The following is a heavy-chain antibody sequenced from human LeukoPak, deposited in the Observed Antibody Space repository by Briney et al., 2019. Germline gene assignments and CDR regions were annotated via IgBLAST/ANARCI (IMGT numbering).Heavy chain of an antibody. CDR3: ARVAAVGYYYDSSGYFDY. J-gene: IGHJ4*02. CDR2: IYTSGST. Sequence: PSETLSLTCTVSGGSISSGSYYWSWIRQPAGKGLEWIGRIYTSGSTNYNPSLKSRVTISVDTSKNQFSLKLGSVTAADTAVYYCARVAAVGYYYDSSGYFDYWGQGTLVTVSS. CDR1: GGSISSGSYY. D-gene: IGHD3-22*01. V-gene: IGHV4-61*02.